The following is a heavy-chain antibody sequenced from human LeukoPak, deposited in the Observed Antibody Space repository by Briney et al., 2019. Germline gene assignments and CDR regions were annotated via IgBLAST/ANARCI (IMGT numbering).Heavy chain of an antibody. V-gene: IGHV1-69*13. CDR3: ARDRYCGGDCYPLPIDY. D-gene: IGHD2-21*02. Sequence: ASVKVSCKASGYTFTSYGISWVRQAPGQGLEWMGGIIPIFGTANYAQKFQGRVTITADESTSTAYMELSSLRSEDTAVYYCARDRYCGGDCYPLPIDYWGQGTLVTVSS. CDR1: GYTFTSYG. CDR2: IIPIFGTA. J-gene: IGHJ4*02.